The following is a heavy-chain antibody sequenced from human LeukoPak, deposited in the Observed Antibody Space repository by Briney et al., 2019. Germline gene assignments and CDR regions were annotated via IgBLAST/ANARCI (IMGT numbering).Heavy chain of an antibody. J-gene: IGHJ4*02. V-gene: IGHV3-7*01. CDR3: ARGAGRSDY. D-gene: IGHD1-14*01. CDR2: IKQDGSEK. CDR1: GFTFSSYW. Sequence: GGTLRLSCAASGFTFSSYWMSWVSQAPGKGLEWVANIKQDGSEKYYVDSVKGRFTISRDNAKNSLYLQMNSLRAEDTVVYYCARGAGRSDYWGQGTLVTVSS.